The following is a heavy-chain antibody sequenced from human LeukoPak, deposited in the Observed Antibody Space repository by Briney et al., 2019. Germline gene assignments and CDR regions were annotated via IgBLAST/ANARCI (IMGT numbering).Heavy chain of an antibody. CDR3: ARDPGGYSSSWYGDY. CDR1: GYTFTGYY. Sequence: ASVKVSCKASGYTFTGYYMHWLRQAPGQGREWMGWINPNSGGTNYAQKFQGRVTMTRDTSISTAYMELSRLRSDDTAVYYCARDPGGYSSSWYGDYWGQGTLVTVSS. D-gene: IGHD6-13*01. J-gene: IGHJ4*02. CDR2: INPNSGGT. V-gene: IGHV1-2*02.